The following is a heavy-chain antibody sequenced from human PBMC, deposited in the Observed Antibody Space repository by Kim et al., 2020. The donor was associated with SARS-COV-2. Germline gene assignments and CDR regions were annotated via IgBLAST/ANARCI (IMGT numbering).Heavy chain of an antibody. Sequence: GGSLRLSCAASGFTFSSYAMHWVRQAPGKGLEYVSAISSNGGSTYYANSVKGRFTISRDNSKNTLYLQMGSLRAEDMAVYYCARGAVLRYFDWPENPLFDYWGQGTLVTVSS. J-gene: IGHJ4*02. V-gene: IGHV3-64*01. CDR1: GFTFSSYA. CDR3: ARGAVLRYFDWPENPLFDY. CDR2: ISSNGGST. D-gene: IGHD3-9*01.